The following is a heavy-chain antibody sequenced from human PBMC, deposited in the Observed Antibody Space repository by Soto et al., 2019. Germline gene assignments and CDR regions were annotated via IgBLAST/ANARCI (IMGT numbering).Heavy chain of an antibody. D-gene: IGHD3-10*01. V-gene: IGHV4-31*03. Sequence: TLSLTCTVSGGSISSGGYYWSWIRQHPGKGLEWIGYIYYSGSTYYNPSLKSRVTISVDTSKNQFSLKLSSVTAADTAVYYCARDQGYYGSGRPGWFDPWGQGTLVTVSS. CDR3: ARDQGYYGSGRPGWFDP. CDR2: IYYSGST. J-gene: IGHJ5*02. CDR1: GGSISSGGYY.